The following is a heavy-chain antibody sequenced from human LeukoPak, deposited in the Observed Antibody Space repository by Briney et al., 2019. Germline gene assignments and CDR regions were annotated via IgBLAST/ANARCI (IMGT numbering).Heavy chain of an antibody. D-gene: IGHD5-18*01. J-gene: IGHJ6*02. CDR2: IHSGGST. Sequence: PGGSLRLSCAASGFTVSTSYMSWVRQAPGKGLEWVSVIHSGGSTYYADSVKGRFTISRDNSKNTLYLQMNSLRAEDTAVYYCARHTSMAPYYYYGMDVWGQGTTVTVSS. CDR1: GFTVSTSY. V-gene: IGHV3-66*04. CDR3: ARHTSMAPYYYYGMDV.